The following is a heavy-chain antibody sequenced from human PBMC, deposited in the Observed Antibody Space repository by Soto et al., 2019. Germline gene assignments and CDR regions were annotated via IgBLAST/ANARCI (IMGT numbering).Heavy chain of an antibody. V-gene: IGHV1-8*01. CDR1: GYTFTSYD. CDR2: MNPNSCNT. Sequence: QVQLVQSGAEVKKPGASVKVSCKASGYTFTSYDINWVRQATGQGLEWMGWMNPNSCNTGYAQKYQGRVTMTRNTSISTAYMELSSLRSEDTAVYYCARTLAQPLPAFHYYYYYMDVWGKGTTVTVSS. J-gene: IGHJ6*03. CDR3: ARTLAQPLPAFHYYYYYMDV.